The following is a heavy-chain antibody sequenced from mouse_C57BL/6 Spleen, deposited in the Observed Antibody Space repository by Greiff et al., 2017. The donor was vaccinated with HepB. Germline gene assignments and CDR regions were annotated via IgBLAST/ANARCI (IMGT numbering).Heavy chain of an antibody. J-gene: IGHJ3*01. Sequence: VQLQQSGAELVKPGASVKLSCKASGYTFTSYWMHWVKQRPGQGLEWIGMIHPNSGSTNYNEKFKSKATLTVDKASSTAYMQLSSLTSEDSAVYYCARPNLDDYDWFAYWGQGTLVTVSA. D-gene: IGHD2-4*01. CDR1: GYTFTSYW. CDR3: ARPNLDDYDWFAY. CDR2: IHPNSGST. V-gene: IGHV1-64*01.